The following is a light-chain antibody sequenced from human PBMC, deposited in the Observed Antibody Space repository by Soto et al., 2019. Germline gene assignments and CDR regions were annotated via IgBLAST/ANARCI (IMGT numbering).Light chain of an antibody. CDR2: GAS. V-gene: IGKV3-15*01. J-gene: IGKJ1*01. CDR1: QSVSSN. CDR3: QLYNTWPPWT. Sequence: EIVMTQSPATLSVSPGERATLSCRASQSVSSNLAWNQQKPGQAPRLLIYGASTRATGIPARFSGNGTGTVFPLTISRLQSEEFAVYYCQLYNTWPPWTFGEGTMVEIK.